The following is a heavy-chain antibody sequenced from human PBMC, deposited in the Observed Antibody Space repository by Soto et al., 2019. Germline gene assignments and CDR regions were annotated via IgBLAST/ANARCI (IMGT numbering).Heavy chain of an antibody. CDR1: GFTFSSYS. D-gene: IGHD2-2*02. CDR3: AKGGIYCSSTSCYRYYYYYMDV. V-gene: IGHV3-21*04. CDR2: ISGSGGSI. Sequence: GGSLRLSCAASGFTFSSYSMNWVRQAPEKGLEWVSSISGSGGSIYYADSVTGRFTISRDNAKNTLYLQMNSLRAEDTAVYYCAKGGIYCSSTSCYRYYYYYMDVWGKGTTVTVSS. J-gene: IGHJ6*03.